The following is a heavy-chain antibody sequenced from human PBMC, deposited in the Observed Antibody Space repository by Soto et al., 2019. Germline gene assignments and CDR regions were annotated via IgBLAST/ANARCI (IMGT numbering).Heavy chain of an antibody. D-gene: IGHD3-22*01. V-gene: IGHV1-18*01. Sequence: ASVKVSCKASGYKFSSYGINWVRQAPGQGLEWMGWINTDNGNRNYAQKFEDRVAMTTATSTNTVYMELRSLKADDTAIYYCARDRRRGYDNSVFSSWGQGTLVTGSS. J-gene: IGHJ5*02. CDR1: GYKFSSYG. CDR3: ARDRRRGYDNSVFSS. CDR2: INTDNGNR.